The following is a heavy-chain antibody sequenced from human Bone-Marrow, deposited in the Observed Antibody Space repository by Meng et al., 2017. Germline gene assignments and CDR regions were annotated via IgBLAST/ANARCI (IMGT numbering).Heavy chain of an antibody. CDR2: INPTGGGT. D-gene: IGHD2-8*01. CDR1: GYTFASIY. Sequence: ASVKVSCKASGYTFASIYSSWLRQAPGQGLEWMGKINPTGGGTNYAQNFQGRVTMTRDTSTSTVYMELNSLRSEDTAVYYCATGDTNRRIDYWGQGTLVTVSS. J-gene: IGHJ4*02. V-gene: IGHV1-46*01. CDR3: ATGDTNRRIDY.